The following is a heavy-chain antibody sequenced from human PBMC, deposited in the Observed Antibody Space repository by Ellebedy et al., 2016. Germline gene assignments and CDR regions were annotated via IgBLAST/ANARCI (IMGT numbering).Heavy chain of an antibody. CDR2: IYYSGST. V-gene: IGHV4-31*03. J-gene: IGHJ2*01. D-gene: IGHD6-13*01. CDR1: GGSISSGGYY. CDR3: ARRGRVAAAGTPYWYFDL. Sequence: SETLSLXXTVSGGSISSGGYYWSWIRQHPGKGLEWIGYIYYSGSTYYNPSLKSRVTISVDTSKNQFSLKLSSVTAADTAVYYCARRGRVAAAGTPYWYFDLWGRGTLVTVSS.